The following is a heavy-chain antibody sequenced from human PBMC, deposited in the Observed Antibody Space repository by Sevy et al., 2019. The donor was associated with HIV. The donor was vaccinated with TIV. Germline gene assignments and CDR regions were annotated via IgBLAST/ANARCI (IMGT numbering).Heavy chain of an antibody. D-gene: IGHD6-19*01. Sequence: GGSLRLSCTASGFTFSDYAMSWVRQAPGKGLEWVGFIKTKTYGGTTEYAASVKGRFIISRDDSKNIAYLQMNSLKTEDTAVDYCTRDLYGSGWFYFDYWGQGTLVTVSS. CDR3: TRDLYGSGWFYFDY. CDR1: GFTFSDYA. V-gene: IGHV3-49*04. CDR2: IKTKTYGGTT. J-gene: IGHJ4*02.